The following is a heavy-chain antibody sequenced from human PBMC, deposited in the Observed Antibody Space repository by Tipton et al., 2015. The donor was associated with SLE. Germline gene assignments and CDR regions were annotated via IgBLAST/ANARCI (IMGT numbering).Heavy chain of an antibody. CDR3: ASGGYGGNFLGWFDP. D-gene: IGHD4-23*01. CDR2: IYYSGST. CDR1: GGSISSHY. J-gene: IGHJ5*02. Sequence: TLSLTCTVSGGSISSHYWSWIRQPPGKGLEWIGYIYYSGSTNYNPSLTSRVTISIDTSKNQFSLRVSSVTAADTAFYYCASGGYGGNFLGWFDPWGQETLVTVSS. V-gene: IGHV4-59*11.